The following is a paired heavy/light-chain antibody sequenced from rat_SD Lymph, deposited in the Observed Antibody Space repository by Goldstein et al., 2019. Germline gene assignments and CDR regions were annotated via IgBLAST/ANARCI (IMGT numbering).Light chain of an antibody. V-gene: IGKV4S4*01. CDR3: QQWSSNPPMWT. J-gene: IGKJ1*01. CDR1: SSVSN. CDR2: STS. Sequence: EIVLTQSPTTTAASPGEKVTITCLASSSVSNMYWYQQKSGASPKLLIYSTSSLASGVPDRFSGSGSGTSYSLTINTMEAEDAATYYCQQWSSNPPMWTFGGGTKLELK.
Heavy chain of an antibody. V-gene: IGHV9-4*01. CDR3: ARSILWVSPAYWYFDF. Sequence: QIQLVQSGPELKKPGESVKISCKASGYTFTDYAMHWVKQAPGKGLKWMGWINTYTGKPTYADDFKGRFVFSLEASASTANLQISNLKNEDTATYFCARSILWVSPAYWYFDFWGPGTMVTVSS. J-gene: IGHJ1*01. CDR1: GYTFTDYA. CDR2: INTYTGKP. D-gene: IGHD1-7*01.